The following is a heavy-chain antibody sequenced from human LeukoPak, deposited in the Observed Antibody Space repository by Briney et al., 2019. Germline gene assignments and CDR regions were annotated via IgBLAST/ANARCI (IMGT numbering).Heavy chain of an antibody. V-gene: IGHV1-8*02. D-gene: IGHD3-22*01. J-gene: IGHJ4*02. Sequence: ASVKVSCRASGYTFTGYYMHWVRQAPGQGLEWMGRMNPNSGNTGYAQKFQGRVTMTRNTSISTAYMELSSLRSEDTAVYYCARSYMIVRDGSVGYWGQGTLVTVSS. CDR1: GYTFTGYY. CDR2: MNPNSGNT. CDR3: ARSYMIVRDGSVGY.